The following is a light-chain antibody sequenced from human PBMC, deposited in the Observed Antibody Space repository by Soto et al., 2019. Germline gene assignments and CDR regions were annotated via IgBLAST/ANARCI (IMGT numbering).Light chain of an antibody. CDR1: GGSIASYN. Sequence: NFMLTQPHSVSESPGKTVTISCTRSGGSIASYNVQWYQQRPGRAPTTVIYEFDHRPSGVPDRFSGSSDRSSNSASLTIAGLKTEDEADYYCQSYDSSIYVVFGGGTKLTVL. CDR3: QSYDSSIYVV. CDR2: EFD. V-gene: IGLV6-57*04. J-gene: IGLJ2*01.